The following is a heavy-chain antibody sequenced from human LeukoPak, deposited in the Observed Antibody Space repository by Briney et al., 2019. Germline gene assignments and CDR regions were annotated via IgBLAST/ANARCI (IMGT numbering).Heavy chain of an antibody. D-gene: IGHD5-18*01. CDR1: GFTFRTYN. V-gene: IGHV3-21*01. J-gene: IGHJ4*02. CDR3: ASGYSYGFVR. CDR2: ITSSGTYI. Sequence: GGSLRLSCAASGFTFRTYNMNWVRQAPGKAMEWVSSITSSGTYIFYADSVKGRFTISRDNAKNSLYLQMNSLRAEDTAVYYCASGYSYGFVRWGQGTLVTVSS.